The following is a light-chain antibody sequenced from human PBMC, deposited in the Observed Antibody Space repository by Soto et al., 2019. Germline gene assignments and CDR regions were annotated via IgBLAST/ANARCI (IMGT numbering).Light chain of an antibody. V-gene: IGKV3-20*01. CDR1: QTISAKY. J-gene: IGKJ1*01. CDR3: QHYDTSPTWT. CDR2: AAS. Sequence: ELVLTQSPGTLSLSQGERASLSCRASQTISAKYLSWYQQKPGQPPALLIYAASGGVAGIPDRFSGSGSGADFTLTISRLEPGDFAVCYCQHYDTSPTWTFGQGTKV.